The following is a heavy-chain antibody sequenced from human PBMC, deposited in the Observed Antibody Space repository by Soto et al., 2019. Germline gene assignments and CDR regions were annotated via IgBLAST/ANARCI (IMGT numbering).Heavy chain of an antibody. CDR3: ARGEIIALYYYGSGSYGMDV. V-gene: IGHV1-46*01. J-gene: IGHJ6*02. CDR1: GYTFTSYY. D-gene: IGHD3-10*01. Sequence: ASVKVSCKASGYTFTSYYMHWVRQAPGQGLEWMGIINPSGGSTSYAQKFQGRVTMTRDTSTSTVYMELRSLRSDDTAVYYCARGEIIALYYYGSGSYGMDVWGQGTTVTVSS. CDR2: INPSGGST.